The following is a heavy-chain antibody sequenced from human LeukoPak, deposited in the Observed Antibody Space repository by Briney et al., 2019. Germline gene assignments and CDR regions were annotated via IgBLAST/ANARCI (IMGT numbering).Heavy chain of an antibody. CDR1: GYTFTSYD. CDR3: ARSLTMIVVAPSY. J-gene: IGHJ4*02. V-gene: IGHV1-8*01. D-gene: IGHD3-22*01. Sequence: ASVRVSCKASGYTFTSYDINWVRQAPGQGVEWMGWMNPNSGNTGYAQKFQGRVTMTRNTSISTAYMELSSLRSEDTAVYYCARSLTMIVVAPSYWGQGTLVTVVS. CDR2: MNPNSGNT.